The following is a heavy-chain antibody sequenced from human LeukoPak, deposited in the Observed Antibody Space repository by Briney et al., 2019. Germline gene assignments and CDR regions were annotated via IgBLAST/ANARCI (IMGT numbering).Heavy chain of an antibody. V-gene: IGHV1-2*06. D-gene: IGHD5-12*01. CDR1: GGTFSSYA. J-gene: IGHJ4*02. Sequence: GSSVKVSCKASGGTFSSYAISWVRQAPGQGLEWMGRINPNSGGTNYAQKFQGRVTMTRDTSISTAYMELSRLRSDDTAVYYCARAIGYSGYDSRDYWGQGTLVTVSS. CDR3: ARAIGYSGYDSRDY. CDR2: INPNSGGT.